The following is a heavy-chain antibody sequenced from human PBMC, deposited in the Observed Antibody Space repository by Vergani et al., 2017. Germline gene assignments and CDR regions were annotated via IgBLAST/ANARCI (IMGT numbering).Heavy chain of an antibody. CDR3: ARDSLSGSGHGEDY. CDR2: NRADNGNT. CDR1: GYPFTSYG. D-gene: IGHD1-26*01. Sequence: QVQLVQSGSEVKKPGPPVKVSCKVSGYPFTSYGITWVGQAPGQGLGGVGWNRADNGNTNYAQKLQGRVTMTTDTSTSTAYMGLRSLRSDDTAVYYCARDSLSGSGHGEDYWGQGTLVTVSS. V-gene: IGHV1-18*01. J-gene: IGHJ4*02.